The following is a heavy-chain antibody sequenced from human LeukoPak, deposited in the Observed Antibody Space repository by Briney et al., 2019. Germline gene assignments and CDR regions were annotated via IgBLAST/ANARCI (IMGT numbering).Heavy chain of an antibody. CDR3: ARGGGGYAPGRGYYYGMDV. CDR1: GFTFSSFA. CDR2: ISSTSTYI. Sequence: GGSLRLSCAASGFTFSSFAMSWVRQAPGKGLEWVSSISSTSTYIYYADSVKGRFTISRDNAKNSLYLQMNSLRAEDTAVYYCARGGGGYAPGRGYYYGMDVWGQGTTVTVSS. D-gene: IGHD5-12*01. V-gene: IGHV3-21*01. J-gene: IGHJ6*02.